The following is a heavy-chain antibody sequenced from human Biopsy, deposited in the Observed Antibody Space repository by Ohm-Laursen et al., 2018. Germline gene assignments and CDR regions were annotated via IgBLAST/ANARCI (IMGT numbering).Heavy chain of an antibody. CDR1: TGTFDSYG. CDR3: AREAIGYQLPCDD. D-gene: IGHD2-15*01. J-gene: IGHJ4*02. CDR2: IIPILRTT. V-gene: IGHV1-69*04. Sequence: SVKVSCKASTGTFDSYGVTWVRQAPGQGLEWMGRIIPILRTTTYAPKFQGRVTFTADKSSSTAYLELSSLTSEDTAMFYCAREAIGYQLPCDDWGQGTLVTVSS.